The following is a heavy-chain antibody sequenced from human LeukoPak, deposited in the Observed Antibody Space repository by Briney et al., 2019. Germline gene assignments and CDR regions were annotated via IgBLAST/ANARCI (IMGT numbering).Heavy chain of an antibody. CDR3: ARDRGYSYGYYYYYGTDV. J-gene: IGHJ6*02. Sequence: ASVKVSCKASGYTFTGYYMHWVRQAPGQGLEWVGRINPNSGGTNYAQKFQGRVTMTRDTSISTAYMELSRLRSDDTAVYYCARDRGYSYGYYYYYGTDVWGQGTTVTVSS. V-gene: IGHV1-2*06. D-gene: IGHD5-18*01. CDR1: GYTFTGYY. CDR2: INPNSGGT.